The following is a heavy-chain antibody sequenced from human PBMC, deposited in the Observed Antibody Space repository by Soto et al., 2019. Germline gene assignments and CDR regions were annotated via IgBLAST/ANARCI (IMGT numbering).Heavy chain of an antibody. J-gene: IGHJ4*02. D-gene: IGHD6-19*01. CDR3: AKGGKYSSGWYLDWYFDY. V-gene: IGHV3-23*01. CDR1: GFTFSSYA. Sequence: PGGPLRLSCAASGFTFSSYAMSWVRQAPGKGLEWVSAISGSGGSTYYADSVKGRFTISRDNSKNTLYLQMNSLRAEDTAVYYCAKGGKYSSGWYLDWYFDYWGQGTLVTVSS. CDR2: ISGSGGST.